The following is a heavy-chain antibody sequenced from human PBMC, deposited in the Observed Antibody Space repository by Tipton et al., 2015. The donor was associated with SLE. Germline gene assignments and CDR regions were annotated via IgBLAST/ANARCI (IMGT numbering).Heavy chain of an antibody. V-gene: IGHV4-38-2*01. CDR2: IYHTGTT. D-gene: IGHD3-10*01. Sequence: TLSLTCAVSGYSIISDYWWGWIRQPPGKGLEWIGNIYHTGTTHYNPSLKSRVTISVDTSQNQFSLRLSSVTAADTAVYYCARGYGSGSYLGAFDIWGQGTMVTVSS. CDR3: ARGYGSGSYLGAFDI. J-gene: IGHJ3*02. CDR1: GYSIISDYW.